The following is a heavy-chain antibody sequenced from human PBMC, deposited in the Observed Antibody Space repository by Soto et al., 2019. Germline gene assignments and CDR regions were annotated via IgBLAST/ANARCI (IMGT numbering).Heavy chain of an antibody. Sequence: QVQLVESGGGVVQPGRSLRLSCAASGFTFSSYAMHWVRQAPDKGLEWVAVISYDGRTEYYADSVKGRFTISRDNSKNTLYLQMNTLRAEDTAVYYCAIARRERLRSYEYWGQGTLVTVSS. V-gene: IGHV3-30*04. CDR2: ISYDGRTE. D-gene: IGHD1-26*01. CDR1: GFTFSSYA. CDR3: AIARRERLRSYEY. J-gene: IGHJ4*02.